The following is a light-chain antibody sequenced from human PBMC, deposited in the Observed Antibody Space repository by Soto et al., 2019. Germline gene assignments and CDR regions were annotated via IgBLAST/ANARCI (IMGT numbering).Light chain of an antibody. J-gene: IGKJ1*01. CDR2: GAS. V-gene: IGKV1-6*01. Sequence: AIQITQSPSSLSASVGGRVTISCRAIQCIGNALGWYQQKPGNPPKVLIYGASNLQSGVTPRFSGSGSGTDFPLDISSLQPEDSATYYCLQDINYPLTFGQGTQVDIK. CDR1: QCIGNA. CDR3: LQDINYPLT.